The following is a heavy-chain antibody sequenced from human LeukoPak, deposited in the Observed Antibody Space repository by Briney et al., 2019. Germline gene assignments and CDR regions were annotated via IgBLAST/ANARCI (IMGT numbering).Heavy chain of an antibody. V-gene: IGHV3-23*01. J-gene: IGHJ4*02. CDR3: AKQSCSSCYTALNF. Sequence: QSGGSLRLSCAASGFTFSSCAMSWVRQAPGKGLEWVSVISGSGDSTYYADSVKGRFTISRDNSKNTLYLQMNSLRAEDTAVYYCAKQSCSSCYTALNFWGQGTLVTVSS. CDR2: ISGSGDST. D-gene: IGHD2-2*02. CDR1: GFTFSSCA.